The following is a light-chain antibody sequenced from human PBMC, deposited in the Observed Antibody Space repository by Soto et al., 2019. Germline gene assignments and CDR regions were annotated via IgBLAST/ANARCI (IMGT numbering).Light chain of an antibody. CDR1: QSVSSSY. Sequence: EIVLTQSPGTLSLSPGERATLSCRASQSVSSSYLAWYQQKPGQAPRLLIYGASSRATGIPDRVSGSGSGTDVTLTISSLEPEECAVDYCQQYGSSPITFGQGTRLEIK. CDR3: QQYGSSPIT. V-gene: IGKV3-20*01. CDR2: GAS. J-gene: IGKJ5*01.